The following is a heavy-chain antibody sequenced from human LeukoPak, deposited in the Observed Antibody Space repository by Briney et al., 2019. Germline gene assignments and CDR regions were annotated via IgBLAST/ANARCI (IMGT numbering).Heavy chain of an antibody. CDR2: IIPIFGTA. J-gene: IGHJ4*02. D-gene: IGHD3-10*01. Sequence: SVKVSCKASGGTFSSYAISWVRQAPGQGLEWMGGIIPIFGTANYAQKFQGRVTITADKSTSTAYMELSSLRSEDTAVYYCAREGDYYGSRSYSDYWGQGTLVTVSS. CDR1: GGTFSSYA. CDR3: AREGDYYGSRSYSDY. V-gene: IGHV1-69*06.